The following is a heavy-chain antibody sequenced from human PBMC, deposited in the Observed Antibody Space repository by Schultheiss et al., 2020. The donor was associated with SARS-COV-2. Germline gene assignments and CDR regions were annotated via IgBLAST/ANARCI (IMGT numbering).Heavy chain of an antibody. CDR1: GYSFINYW. CDR2: IDPSDSYT. D-gene: IGHD2-21*02. J-gene: IGHJ4*02. Sequence: GESLKISCKGSGYSFINYWISWVRQMPGKGLEWMGRIDPSDSYTNYSPSFQGHVTISADKSISTAYLQWSSLKASDTAMYYCASSGGPTAIPDYWGQGTLVTVSS. CDR3: ASSGGPTAIPDY. V-gene: IGHV5-10-1*01.